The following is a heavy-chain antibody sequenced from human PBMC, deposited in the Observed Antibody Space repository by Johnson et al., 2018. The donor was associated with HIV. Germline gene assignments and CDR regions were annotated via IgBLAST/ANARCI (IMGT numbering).Heavy chain of an antibody. Sequence: QVQLVESGGGVVQPGRSLRLSCAASGFTFSSYGMHWVRQAPGKGLEWVAVISYDGSNKYYADSVKGRFTISRDNSKNTLYLQMNSLRAEDTAVYYCAKDGSGDVRGAFDIWGQGTMVTVSS. CDR1: GFTFSSYG. CDR3: AKDGSGDVRGAFDI. CDR2: ISYDGSNK. V-gene: IGHV3-30*18. J-gene: IGHJ3*02. D-gene: IGHD3-10*02.